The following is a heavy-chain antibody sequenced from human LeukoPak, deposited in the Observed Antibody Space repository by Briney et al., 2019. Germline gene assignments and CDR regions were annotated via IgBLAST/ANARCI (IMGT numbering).Heavy chain of an antibody. D-gene: IGHD1-1*01. CDR3: ARDPRRTTGTTGWFDP. V-gene: IGHV4-4*07. Sequence: PSETLSLTCTVSGGSISSYYWSWIRQPAGKGLEWIRRIYNSGSTTYNPSLKSRVTMSVDTSKNQFSLKLSSVTAADTAVYYCARDPRRTTGTTGWFDPWGQGTLVTVSS. CDR2: IYNSGST. CDR1: GGSISSYY. J-gene: IGHJ5*02.